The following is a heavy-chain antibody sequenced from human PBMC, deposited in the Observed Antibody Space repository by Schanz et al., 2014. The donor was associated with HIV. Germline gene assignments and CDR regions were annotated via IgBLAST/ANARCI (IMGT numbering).Heavy chain of an antibody. D-gene: IGHD3-3*01. Sequence: VQLVESGGGVVQPGRSLRLSCAASGFTFSSYGMHWVRQAPGKGLEWVAVIWFDGRNKYYGDSVKGRFMISRDNSNNTLYLQMNSLRAEDTAVYFCTRGRFLERGGMDVWGQGTAVTVSS. CDR1: GFTFSSYG. CDR3: TRGRFLERGGMDV. J-gene: IGHJ6*02. V-gene: IGHV3-33*01. CDR2: IWFDGRNK.